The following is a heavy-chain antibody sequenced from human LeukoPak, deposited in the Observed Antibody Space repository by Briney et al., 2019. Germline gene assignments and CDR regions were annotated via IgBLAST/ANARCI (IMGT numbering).Heavy chain of an antibody. Sequence: GGSLRLSCTASGFTFSNAWMSWVRQAPGKGLEWVGRSKSKTAGGTTDYAAPVKGRFTISRDDSKNTLFLKMNNLKTDDTAVYYCTTDSGSAFDYWGQGTLVTVSS. V-gene: IGHV3-15*01. CDR1: GFTFSNAW. CDR2: SKSKTAGGTT. CDR3: TTDSGSAFDY. D-gene: IGHD1-26*01. J-gene: IGHJ4*02.